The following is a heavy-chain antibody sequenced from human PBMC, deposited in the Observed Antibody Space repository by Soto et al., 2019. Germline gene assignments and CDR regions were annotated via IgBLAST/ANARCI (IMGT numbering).Heavy chain of an antibody. D-gene: IGHD5-18*01. CDR1: GYTFTGYD. V-gene: IGHV1-2*04. CDR2: INPNSGGT. Sequence: ASVKVSCKASGYTFTGYDINWVRQAPGQGLEWMGWINPNSGGTNYAQKFQGWVTMTRDTSISTAYMKLSRLRSDDTAVYYCARSIQLYGLVSTYFDYWGQGTLVTVSS. CDR3: ARSIQLYGLVSTYFDY. J-gene: IGHJ4*02.